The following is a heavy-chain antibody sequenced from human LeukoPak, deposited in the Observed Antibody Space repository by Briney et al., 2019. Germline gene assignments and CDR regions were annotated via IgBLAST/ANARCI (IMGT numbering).Heavy chain of an antibody. CDR1: GFTFSSYW. CDR3: ASNCGADC. D-gene: IGHD2-21*01. V-gene: IGHV3-7*01. CDR2: IKHDGGEQ. J-gene: IGHJ4*02. Sequence: SGGSLRLSCAASGFTFSSYWMGWVRQTPGKGLEWLASIKHDGGEQNYVASVKGRFTIFRDNAKNSLYLQMNSLRVDDTAVYYCASNCGADCWGQGTLVTVSS.